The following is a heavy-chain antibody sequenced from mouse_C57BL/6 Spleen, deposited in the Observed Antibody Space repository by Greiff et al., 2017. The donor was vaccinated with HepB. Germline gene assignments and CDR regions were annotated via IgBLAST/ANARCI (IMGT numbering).Heavy chain of an antibody. Sequence: EVKLVESGGGLVQPKGSLKLSCAASGFSFNTYAMNWVRQAPGKGLEWVARIRSKSNNYATYYADSVKDRFTISRDDSESMLYLQMNNLKTEDTAMYYCVRQTGRGPFDYWGQGTTLTVSS. J-gene: IGHJ2*01. V-gene: IGHV10-1*01. CDR1: GFSFNTYA. CDR2: IRSKSNNYAT. CDR3: VRQTGRGPFDY.